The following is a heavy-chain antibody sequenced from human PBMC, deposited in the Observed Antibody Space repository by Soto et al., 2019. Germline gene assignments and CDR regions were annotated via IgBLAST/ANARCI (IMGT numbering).Heavy chain of an antibody. V-gene: IGHV3-15*07. CDR2: IKSKTDGGTT. Sequence: GGSLRLSCAASGFTFSNAWMNWVRQAPGKGLEWVGRIKSKTDGGTTDYAAPVKGRFTISRDDSKNTLYLQMNSLKTEDTAVYYCTAYEDYYDSSGYYSDFDYWGQGTLVTVSS. CDR1: GFTFSNAW. CDR3: TAYEDYYDSSGYYSDFDY. D-gene: IGHD3-22*01. J-gene: IGHJ4*02.